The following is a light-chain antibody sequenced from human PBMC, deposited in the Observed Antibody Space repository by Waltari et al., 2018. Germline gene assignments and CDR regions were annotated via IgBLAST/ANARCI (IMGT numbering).Light chain of an antibody. Sequence: DIQMSQSPSSLSASVGDRVRLTCRASQGIGSYLSWFQQRPGKAPKLLIFYSNTLASGVPSRFSGSGSGTEFTLTITSLQPEDFATYYCQQGDTYPWTFGQGTKVEIK. CDR2: YSN. CDR1: QGIGSY. J-gene: IGKJ1*01. CDR3: QQGDTYPWT. V-gene: IGKV1-9*01.